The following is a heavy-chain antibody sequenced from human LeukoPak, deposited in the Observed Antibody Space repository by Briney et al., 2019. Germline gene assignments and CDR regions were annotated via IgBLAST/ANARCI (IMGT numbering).Heavy chain of an antibody. J-gene: IGHJ2*01. Sequence: GGSPRLSCAASGFTFSTYAMSWVRQAPGKGLEWVSAISGSADSTYYADSVKGRFTISRDSSKNTLFLHMNTLRAEDTAIYYCAKDRTVGASYWYFDLWGRGTLVTVSS. CDR1: GFTFSTYA. V-gene: IGHV3-23*01. D-gene: IGHD1-26*01. CDR3: AKDRTVGASYWYFDL. CDR2: ISGSADST.